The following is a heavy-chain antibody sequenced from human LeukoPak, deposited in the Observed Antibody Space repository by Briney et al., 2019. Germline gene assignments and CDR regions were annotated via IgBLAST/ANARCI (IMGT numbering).Heavy chain of an antibody. V-gene: IGHV1-18*01. CDR2: ISAYNGNT. CDR3: ARDYLRFLEWLPHNWFDP. D-gene: IGHD3-3*01. CDR1: GYTFTSYG. Sequence: GASVKVSCKASGYTFTSYGISWVRQAPGQGLEWMGRISAYNGNTNYAQKLQGRVTMTTDTSTSTAYMELRSLRSDDTAVYYCARDYLRFLEWLPHNWFDPWGQGTLVTVSS. J-gene: IGHJ5*02.